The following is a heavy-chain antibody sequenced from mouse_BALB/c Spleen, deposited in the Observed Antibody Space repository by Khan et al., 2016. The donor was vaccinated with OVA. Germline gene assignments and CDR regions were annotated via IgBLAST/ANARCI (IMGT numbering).Heavy chain of an antibody. CDR2: VSTGGSYT. Sequence: EVELVESGGDLVKPGGSLKLSCAASGFTFSTYGMSWVRQTPDRRLEWVATVSTGGSYTYYPDRVQGRFTISRDNAKNTLYLQMNSLKSDDTAIFYCTRLAYYYDSEGFAYWGQGTLVTVSA. V-gene: IGHV5-6*01. D-gene: IGHD1-1*01. CDR3: TRLAYYYDSEGFAY. J-gene: IGHJ3*01. CDR1: GFTFSTYG.